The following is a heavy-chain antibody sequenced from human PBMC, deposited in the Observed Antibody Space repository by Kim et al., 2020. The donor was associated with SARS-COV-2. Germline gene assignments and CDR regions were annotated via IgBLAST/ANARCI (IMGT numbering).Heavy chain of an antibody. Sequence: GGSLRLSCAASGPTSRNSAMSWVRQAPGKGLEWVAGIFGSGSGTYYGDSVRGRFTISRDNFQGTVYLQMDNLRAEDTAVYYCARHLTVTTVTFCWDLDLWGRGTPVTVSS. CDR3: ARHLTVTTVTFCWDLDL. CDR1: GPTSRNSA. V-gene: IGHV3-23*01. J-gene: IGHJ2*01. CDR2: IFGSGSGT. D-gene: IGHD3-3*02.